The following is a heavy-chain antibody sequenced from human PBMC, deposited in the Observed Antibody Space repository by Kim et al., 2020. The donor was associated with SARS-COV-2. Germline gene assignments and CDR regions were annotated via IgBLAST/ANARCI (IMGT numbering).Heavy chain of an antibody. J-gene: IGHJ6*01. CDR2: ISSNGGST. D-gene: IGHD2-2*02. CDR1: GFTFSSYA. Sequence: GGSLRLSCAASGFTFSSYAMHWVRQAPGKGLEYVSAISSNGGSTYYANSVKGRFTISRDNSKNTLYLQMGSLRAEDMAVYYCARGYCSSTSCYKVYYYYG. V-gene: IGHV3-64*01. CDR3: ARGYCSSTSCYKVYYYYG.